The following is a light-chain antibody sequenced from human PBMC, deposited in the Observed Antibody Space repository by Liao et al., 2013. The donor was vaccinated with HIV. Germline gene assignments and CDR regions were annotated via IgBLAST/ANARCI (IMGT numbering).Light chain of an antibody. Sequence: SYVLTQPPSVSVAPGKTATITCGGNNIGSNSVHWYQQRPGQAPVLVIYYDNDRPSGIPERFSGSNSDNTPTLTVSGTQAVDEADYFCLAWDGDTAVFGTGTRVTVL. CDR1: NIGSNS. J-gene: IGLJ1*01. V-gene: IGLV3-21*01. CDR2: YDN. CDR3: LAWDGDTAV.